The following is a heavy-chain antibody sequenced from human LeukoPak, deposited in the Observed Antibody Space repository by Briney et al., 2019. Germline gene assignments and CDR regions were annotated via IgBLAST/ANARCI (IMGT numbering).Heavy chain of an antibody. V-gene: IGHV3-30-3*01. CDR1: GFTFSSYA. D-gene: IGHD6-25*01. CDR2: ISYDGSNK. CDR3: ARDMERPSLPYGMDV. Sequence: QPGRSLRLSCAASGFTFSSYAMHWVRQAPGKGLEWVAVISYDGSNKYYADSVKGRFTISRDNSKNTLYLQMNSLRAEDTAVYYCARDMERPSLPYGMDVWGQGTTVTVSS. J-gene: IGHJ6*02.